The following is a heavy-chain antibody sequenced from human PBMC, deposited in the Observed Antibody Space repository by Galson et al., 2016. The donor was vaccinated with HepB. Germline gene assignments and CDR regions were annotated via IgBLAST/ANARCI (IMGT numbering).Heavy chain of an antibody. D-gene: IGHD3-10*01. V-gene: IGHV4-4*02. J-gene: IGHJ2*01. CDR1: GGSSSSSNW. CDR3: VRGSAGYFDL. CDR2: VYHSGST. Sequence: SETLSLTCAVSGGSSSSSNWWSWVRQPPGKGLEWIGEVYHSGSTDYSPSLKSRVTISLDKSKNQFSLKLTSVTAADTAVYYCVRGSAGYFDLWGRGTLVTVSS.